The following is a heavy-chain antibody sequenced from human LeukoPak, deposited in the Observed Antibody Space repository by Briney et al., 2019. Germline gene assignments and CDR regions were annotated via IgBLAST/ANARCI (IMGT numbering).Heavy chain of an antibody. CDR3: ARGSGSPSFRFDY. Sequence: SETLSLTCTVSGGSLSRYYWSWIRQPPGKGLAWIGYIYYSGSTNYNPSLKSRVTISVDTSKNQFSLKLSSVAAADTAVYYCARGSGSPSFRFDYWGQGTLVTVSS. CDR2: IYYSGST. CDR1: GGSLSRYY. J-gene: IGHJ4*02. D-gene: IGHD3-10*01. V-gene: IGHV4-59*01.